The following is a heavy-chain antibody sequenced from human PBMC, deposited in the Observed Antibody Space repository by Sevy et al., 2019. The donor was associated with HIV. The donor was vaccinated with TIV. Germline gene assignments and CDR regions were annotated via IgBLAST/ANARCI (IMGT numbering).Heavy chain of an antibody. CDR1: GFTFSSYA. Sequence: GGSLRLSCSASGFTFSSYALYWVRQAPGKKMEYVSVISTNGNSAYYADSVKGRFTISRDNFKNTLYLQMRSLRPEDTAMYYCLKDQENNYYYGSGTYFDPWGQGTLVTVSS. J-gene: IGHJ5*02. CDR2: ISTNGNSA. CDR3: LKDQENNYYYGSGTYFDP. D-gene: IGHD3-10*01. V-gene: IGHV3-64D*06.